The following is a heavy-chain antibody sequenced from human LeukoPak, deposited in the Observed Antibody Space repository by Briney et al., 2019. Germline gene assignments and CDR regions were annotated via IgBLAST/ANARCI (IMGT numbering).Heavy chain of an antibody. J-gene: IGHJ4*02. CDR2: ISYDGSNK. CDR3: ARAGLGAVGDV. CDR1: GFTFSSYA. Sequence: GGSLRLSCAASGFTFSSYAMHWVRQAPGKGLEWVAVISYDGSNKYYADSVKGRSTISRDNSKNTLYLQMNSLRPEDTAMYYCARAGLGAVGDVWGQGTLVTVSS. V-gene: IGHV3-30-3*01. D-gene: IGHD1-26*01.